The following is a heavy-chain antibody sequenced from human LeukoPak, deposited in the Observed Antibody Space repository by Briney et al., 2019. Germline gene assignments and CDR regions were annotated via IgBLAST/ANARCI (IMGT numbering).Heavy chain of an antibody. V-gene: IGHV4-59*08. CDR1: GGSISSYY. J-gene: IGHJ3*02. CDR3: ARLDSSGWSALDAFDI. Sequence: SETLSLTCTVSGGSISSYYWSWIRQPPGKGLEWIGYIYYSGSTNYNPSLKSRVTISVDTSKNQFSLKLSSVTAADTAVYYCARLDSSGWSALDAFDIWGQGTMVTVSS. CDR2: IYYSGST. D-gene: IGHD6-19*01.